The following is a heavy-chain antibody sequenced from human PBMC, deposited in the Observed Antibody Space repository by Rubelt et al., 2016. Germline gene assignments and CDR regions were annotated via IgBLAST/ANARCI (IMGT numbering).Heavy chain of an antibody. V-gene: IGHV4-39*01. CDR2: IDYSGAT. CDR3: ARSFMVVSAIDY. J-gene: IGHJ4*02. D-gene: IGHD2-15*01. CDR1: GGSITSNNYH. Sequence: QLQLQESGPGLVKPSETLSLTCSVSGGSITSNNYHWGWIRQPPGKGLEWIGAIDYSGATYFNPSLKSRVTIFVDTSKNQFSLKLSSVTAADAAVYDCARSFMVVSAIDYWGQGSLVTVSA.